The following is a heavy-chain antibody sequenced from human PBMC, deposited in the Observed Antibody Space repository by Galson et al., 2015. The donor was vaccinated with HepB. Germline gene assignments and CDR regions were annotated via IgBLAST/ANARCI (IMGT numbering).Heavy chain of an antibody. J-gene: IGHJ2*01. V-gene: IGHV4-34*01. Sequence: ETLSLTCAVYGGSFSGYYWSWIRQPPGKGLEWIGEINHSGSTNYNPSLKSRVTISVDTSKNQFSLKLSSVTAADTAVYYCARDDLNDYVWGSYRYTSNWYFDLWGRGTLVTVSS. CDR2: INHSGST. D-gene: IGHD3-16*02. CDR3: ARDDLNDYVWGSYRYTSNWYFDL. CDR1: GGSFSGYY.